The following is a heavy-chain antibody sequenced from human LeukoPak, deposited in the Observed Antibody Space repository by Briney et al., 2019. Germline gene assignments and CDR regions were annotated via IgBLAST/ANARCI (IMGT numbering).Heavy chain of an antibody. CDR1: GGSCCGYY. Sequence: PSETLSLTCAVYGGSCCGYYWSWIRHPPGKGREWIGEINHSGSTNYNPSLKSRVTISVDTSKNQFSLKLSSVTAADTAVYYCARVARHDYTYYPGGNYFDYWGHGALVTVSS. D-gene: IGHD4-11*01. V-gene: IGHV4-34*01. CDR3: ARVARHDYTYYPGGNYFDY. J-gene: IGHJ4*01. CDR2: INHSGST.